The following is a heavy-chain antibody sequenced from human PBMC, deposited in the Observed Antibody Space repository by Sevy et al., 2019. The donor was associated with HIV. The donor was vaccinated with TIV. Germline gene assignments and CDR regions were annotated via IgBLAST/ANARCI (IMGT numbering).Heavy chain of an antibody. CDR2: IKSKTDGETT. Sequence: GGSLRLSCAASGFTFINAWMSWVRQAPGKGLEWVGRIKSKTDGETTDFAAHVKGRFTISRDDSKNTLYLQMNSLKTEDTAVYYCTTAFLYCSAGTCLRPPWGQGTLVTVSS. V-gene: IGHV3-15*01. J-gene: IGHJ5*02. CDR1: GFTFINAW. CDR3: TTAFLYCSAGTCLRPP. D-gene: IGHD2-15*01.